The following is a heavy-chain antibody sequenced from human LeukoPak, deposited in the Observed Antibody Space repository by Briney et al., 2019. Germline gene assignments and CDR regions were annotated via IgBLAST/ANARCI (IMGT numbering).Heavy chain of an antibody. Sequence: GGALRLSCAASGFTFSSYGMHWVRQAPGKGVEWVAVVLDDGSNKYYAESVKGRFTISRDNSKHTFYLQMNSLRAEDTAVYYCAKGLLWFGETKPYFDYWGQGTLVTVSS. V-gene: IGHV3-30*18. D-gene: IGHD3-10*01. J-gene: IGHJ4*02. CDR3: AKGLLWFGETKPYFDY. CDR2: VLDDGSNK. CDR1: GFTFSSYG.